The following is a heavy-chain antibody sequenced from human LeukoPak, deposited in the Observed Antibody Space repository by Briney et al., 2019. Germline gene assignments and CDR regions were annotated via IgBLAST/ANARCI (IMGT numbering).Heavy chain of an antibody. CDR2: INEDGSDK. J-gene: IGHJ4*02. CDR1: GLTFSSYW. Sequence: GGSLRLSCAASGLTFSSYWMSWVRQAPGKGLEWVANINEDGSDKYYVDSVKGRFTISRDNAKNSLYLQMNSLRAEDTAVYYCARAVAGTGAGFDYWGQGTLVTVSS. CDR3: ARAVAGTGAGFDY. V-gene: IGHV3-7*04. D-gene: IGHD6-19*01.